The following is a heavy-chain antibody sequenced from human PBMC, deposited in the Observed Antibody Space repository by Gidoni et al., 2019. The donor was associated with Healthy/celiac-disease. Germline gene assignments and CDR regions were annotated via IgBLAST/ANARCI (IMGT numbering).Heavy chain of an antibody. V-gene: IGHV3-30*18. J-gene: IGHJ4*02. D-gene: IGHD5-12*01. CDR1: GFTFSSYG. CDR3: AKDGRTVATNDFDY. Sequence: QVRLVESGGGVVRPGGSLRLSCAASGFTFSSYGMHWVRQAPGKGLEWVAVISYDGSNKSYADSVEGRFTISRDNSKNTLYLQMNSLRAEDTAVYYCAKDGRTVATNDFDYWGQGTLVTVSS. CDR2: ISYDGSNK.